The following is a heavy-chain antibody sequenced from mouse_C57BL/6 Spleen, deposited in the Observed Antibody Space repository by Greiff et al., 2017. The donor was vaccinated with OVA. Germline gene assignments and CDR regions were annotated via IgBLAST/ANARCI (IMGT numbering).Heavy chain of an antibody. D-gene: IGHD2-3*01. J-gene: IGHJ3*01. CDR3: ARDLIYDGYLFAY. CDR2: ISDGGSYT. CDR1: GFTFSSYA. V-gene: IGHV5-4*01. Sequence: EVNVVESGGGLVKPGGSLKLSCAASGFTFSSYAMSWVRQTPEKRLEWVATISDGGSYTYYPDNVKGRFTISRDNAKNNLYLQMSHLKSEDTAMYYCARDLIYDGYLFAYWGQGTLVTVSA.